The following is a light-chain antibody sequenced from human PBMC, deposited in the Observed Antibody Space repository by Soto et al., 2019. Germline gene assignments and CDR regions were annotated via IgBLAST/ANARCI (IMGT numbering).Light chain of an antibody. CDR1: QGINDY. CDR3: QNSTRPLLT. CDR2: SAS. V-gene: IGKV1-27*01. Sequence: IQVTQTKSSLSASVGDRFTITCRARQGINDYLAWYQQRPGESPTLLIYSASTLKSGAPSRFGGRGSGTVFALTIRGLQPEDVAPYCCQNSTRPLLTFGPGTKLDT. J-gene: IGKJ3*01.